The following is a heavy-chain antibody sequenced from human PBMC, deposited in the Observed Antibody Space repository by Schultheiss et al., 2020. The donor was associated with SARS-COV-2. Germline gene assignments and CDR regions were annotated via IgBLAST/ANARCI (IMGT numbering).Heavy chain of an antibody. CDR1: GGSISGSSYY. V-gene: IGHV4-39*07. CDR2: LYYSGST. Sequence: SETLSLTCTVSGGSISGSSYYWVWIRQPPGKGLEWIGSLYYSGSTYYNPSLKSRVTISVDTSKNQFSLKLSSVTAADTAVYYCARVPRSGYYDTSGYYSGWFDPWGQGTLVTVSS. J-gene: IGHJ5*02. CDR3: ARVPRSGYYDTSGYYSGWFDP. D-gene: IGHD3-22*01.